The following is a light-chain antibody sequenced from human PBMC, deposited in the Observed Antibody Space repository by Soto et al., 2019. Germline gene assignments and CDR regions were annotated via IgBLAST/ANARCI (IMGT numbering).Light chain of an antibody. CDR3: LQYHSYPIT. CDR1: QGISSA. V-gene: IGKV1-13*02. CDR2: DAS. J-gene: IGKJ5*01. Sequence: AIQMTQSPSSLSASVGDRVTITCRASQGISSALAWYQQKPGEAPNRLIYDASSLESGVPSRFSGSGSGTDFILTISSLQPEDFATYYCLQYHSYPITFGGGTRVEIK.